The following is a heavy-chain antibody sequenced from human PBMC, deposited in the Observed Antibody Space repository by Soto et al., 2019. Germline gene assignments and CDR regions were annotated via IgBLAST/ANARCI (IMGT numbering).Heavy chain of an antibody. J-gene: IGHJ4*02. CDR2: IIPIFGTA. V-gene: IGHV1-69*06. CDR3: ARERYYYDSSGYAPYYFDY. Sequence: QVQLLQSGAEVKKPGSSVKVSCKASGGTFSSYAISWVRQAPGQGLEWMGGIIPIFGTANYAQKFQGRVTITADKSTSTAYMELSSLRSEDTAVYYCARERYYYDSSGYAPYYFDYWGQGTLVTVSS. CDR1: GGTFSSYA. D-gene: IGHD3-22*01.